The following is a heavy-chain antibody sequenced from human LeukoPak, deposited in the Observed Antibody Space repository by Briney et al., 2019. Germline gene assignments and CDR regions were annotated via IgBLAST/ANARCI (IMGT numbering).Heavy chain of an antibody. D-gene: IGHD3-22*01. Sequence: PGGSLRLSCAASGFTFSSYWMSWVRQAPGKGLEWGANIKQDGREKYYADSVEGRFTIYRDNSKNKLYLQMNSLRAEDTAIYYCARDRPNYHESNGHYHQRDGDHWGQGPLVTVSS. CDR3: ARDRPNYHESNGHYHQRDGDH. J-gene: IGHJ5*02. V-gene: IGHV3-7*03. CDR1: GFTFSSYW. CDR2: IKQDGREK.